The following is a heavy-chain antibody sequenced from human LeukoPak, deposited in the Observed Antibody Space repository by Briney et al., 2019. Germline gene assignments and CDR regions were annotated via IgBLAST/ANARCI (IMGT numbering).Heavy chain of an antibody. CDR2: ISPSGGST. V-gene: IGHV1-46*01. CDR1: GYTFTSYY. CDR3: ARASGSIDY. J-gene: IGHJ4*02. Sequence: ASVKVSCKASGYTFTSYYMHWVRQAPGQGLEWMGIISPSGGSTSCAQKFQGRVTMTRDTSTSTVYMELGSLRSEDAAVYYCARASGSIDYWGQGTLVTVSS. D-gene: IGHD6-13*01.